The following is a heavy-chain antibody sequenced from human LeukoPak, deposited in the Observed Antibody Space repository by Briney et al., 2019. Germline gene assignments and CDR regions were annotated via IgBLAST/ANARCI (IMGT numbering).Heavy chain of an antibody. CDR2: ISYDGSNK. J-gene: IGHJ1*01. CDR3: ARDRPGIGYYDSSPVPFQH. Sequence: QSGGSLRLSCAASGFTFSSYAMHWVRQAPGKGLEWVAVISYDGSNKYYADSVKGRFTISRDNSKNTLYLQMNSLRAEDTAVYYCARDRPGIGYYDSSPVPFQHWGQGTLVTVSS. D-gene: IGHD3-22*01. V-gene: IGHV3-30-3*01. CDR1: GFTFSSYA.